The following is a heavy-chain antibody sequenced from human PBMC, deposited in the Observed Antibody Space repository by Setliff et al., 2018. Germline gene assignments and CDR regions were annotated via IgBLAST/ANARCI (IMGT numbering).Heavy chain of an antibody. CDR3: ARIRWAPFHDAFDI. Sequence: PGGSLRLSCAASGFIFSFHSMNWVRQAPGKGLEWVSYISSSSSTIYYADSVKGRFTISRDNAKNSLYLQMNSLRAEDMALYYCARIRWAPFHDAFDIWGQGTMVTVSS. CDR2: ISSSSSTI. J-gene: IGHJ3*02. D-gene: IGHD3-16*01. V-gene: IGHV3-48*01. CDR1: GFIFSFHS.